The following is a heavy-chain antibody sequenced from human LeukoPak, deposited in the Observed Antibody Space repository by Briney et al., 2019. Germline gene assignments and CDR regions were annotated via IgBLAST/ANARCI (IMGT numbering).Heavy chain of an antibody. CDR3: TKRITATAPFDS. Sequence: PGGSLRLSCAASGFPFSTYGISWVRQAPGKGLEWVSAITGSGDFAKYADSVRGRFTISRDYSKNTVYLQMNSLTVEDTALYYCTKRITATAPFDSWGQGALVIVSS. J-gene: IGHJ4*02. V-gene: IGHV3-23*01. D-gene: IGHD4-17*01. CDR1: GFPFSTYG. CDR2: ITGSGDFA.